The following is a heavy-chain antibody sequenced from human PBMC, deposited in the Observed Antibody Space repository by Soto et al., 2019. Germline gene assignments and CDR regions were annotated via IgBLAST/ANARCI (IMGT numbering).Heavy chain of an antibody. Sequence: PSETLSLTWTVSGGPLSSYYWSWIRQPPGKGLEWIGYIYYSGSTNYNPSLKSRVTISVDTSKNQFSLKLSSVTAADTAVYYCARDRCPAGSGSYCDYYYYGMDVWGQGTLVTVSS. CDR1: GGPLSSYY. CDR3: ARDRCPAGSGSYCDYYYYGMDV. J-gene: IGHJ6*02. D-gene: IGHD3-10*01. V-gene: IGHV4-59*01. CDR2: IYYSGST.